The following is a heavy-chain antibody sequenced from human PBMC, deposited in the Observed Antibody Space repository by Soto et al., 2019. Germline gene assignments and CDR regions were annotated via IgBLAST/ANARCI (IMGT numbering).Heavy chain of an antibody. CDR3: ARGLISGSHYSGGWYYFDS. CDR2: INHSGSA. Sequence: PSETLSLTCDVYGGSFSGYIWTWIRQTPGKGLKWIGQINHSGSANYNPSLKSRVTISVHTSKSQFSLELSSVTAADTAVYYCARGLISGSHYSGGWYYFDSWGQGTQVTVSS. V-gene: IGHV4-34*01. D-gene: IGHD1-26*01. CDR1: GGSFSGYI. J-gene: IGHJ4*02.